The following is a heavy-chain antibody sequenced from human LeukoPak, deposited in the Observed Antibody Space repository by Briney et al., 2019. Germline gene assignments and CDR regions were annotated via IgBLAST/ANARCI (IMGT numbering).Heavy chain of an antibody. CDR3: ARAYDFWSGYYNGYYYYGMDV. J-gene: IGHJ6*02. CDR2: ISSSSSYI. CDR1: GFTFSSYS. Sequence: GESLRLSCAASGFTFSSYSMNWVRQAPGKGLEWVSSISSSSSYIYYADSVKGRFTISRDNAKNSLYLQMNSLRAEDTAMYYCARAYDFWSGYYNGYYYYGMDVWGQGTTVTVSS. D-gene: IGHD3-3*01. V-gene: IGHV3-21*01.